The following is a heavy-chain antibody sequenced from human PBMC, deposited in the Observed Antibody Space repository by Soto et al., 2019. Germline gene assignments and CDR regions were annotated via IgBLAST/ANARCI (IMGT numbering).Heavy chain of an antibody. CDR3: ARAYGGNAGVFDY. Sequence: QVQLQQWGAGLLKPSETLSLTCAVYGRSFSGYYWSWICQPPGKGLEWIGEINHRGSTNYNPSLKSRVTISVDTSQNQFSLNLSSVTAADTAVYYCARAYGGNAGVFDYWGQGTLVTVSS. CDR2: INHRGST. CDR1: GRSFSGYY. J-gene: IGHJ4*02. D-gene: IGHD4-17*01. V-gene: IGHV4-34*01.